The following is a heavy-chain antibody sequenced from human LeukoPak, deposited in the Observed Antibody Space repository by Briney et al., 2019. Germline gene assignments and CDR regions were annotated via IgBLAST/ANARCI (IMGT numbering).Heavy chain of an antibody. V-gene: IGHV4-31*03. Sequence: SETLSLTCTVSGGSISSGGYYWSWIRQHPGKGLEWIGYIYYSGSTYYNPSLKSRVTISVDTSKNQFSLKLSSVTAADTAVYYCARGGRDGYNWCDYWGQGTLVTVSS. CDR2: IYYSGST. CDR3: ARGGRDGYNWCDY. D-gene: IGHD5-24*01. J-gene: IGHJ4*02. CDR1: GGSISSGGYY.